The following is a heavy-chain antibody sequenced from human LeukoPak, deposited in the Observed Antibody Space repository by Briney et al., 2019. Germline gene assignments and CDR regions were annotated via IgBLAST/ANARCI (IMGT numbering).Heavy chain of an antibody. CDR1: GYTFTNYD. J-gene: IGHJ4*02. CDR3: ARVPTYFDRVWGISETQEFDY. Sequence: ASVRVSCKASGYTFTNYDINWVRQATGQALEWVGWMNPNSGNRGYAESFQGRVTMTMNTSVNTAYMELIILTSEDTAVYYCARVPTYFDRVWGISETQEFDYWGQGTLVTVSS. CDR2: MNPNSGNR. V-gene: IGHV1-8*01. D-gene: IGHD3-16*01.